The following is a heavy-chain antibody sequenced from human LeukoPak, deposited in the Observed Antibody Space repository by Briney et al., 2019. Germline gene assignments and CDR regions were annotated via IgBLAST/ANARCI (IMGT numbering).Heavy chain of an antibody. J-gene: IGHJ3*02. Sequence: SVKVSCKASGGTFSSYTISWVRQAPGQGLEWMGRIIPILGIANYAQKFQGRVTITADKSTGTAYMELSSLRSEDTAVYYCARDHFAFGGVMGAFDIRGQGTMVTVSS. D-gene: IGHD3-16*01. CDR3: ARDHFAFGGVMGAFDI. CDR1: GGTFSSYT. CDR2: IIPILGIA. V-gene: IGHV1-69*04.